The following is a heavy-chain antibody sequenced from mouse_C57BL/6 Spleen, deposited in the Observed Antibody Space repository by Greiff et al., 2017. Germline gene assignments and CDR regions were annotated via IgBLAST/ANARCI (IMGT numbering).Heavy chain of an antibody. D-gene: IGHD1-1*01. CDR1: GYTFTSYD. V-gene: IGHV1-85*01. Sequence: QVQLQQSGPELVKPGASVKLSCKASGYTFTSYDINWVKQRPGQGLEWIGWLYPSDGSTKYNAKFKGKATLTVDTSSSTAYMELHSLTSEDSAVYFCAEGGYYGSLGWVAYWGQGTLVTVSA. J-gene: IGHJ3*01. CDR2: LYPSDGST. CDR3: AEGGYYGSLGWVAY.